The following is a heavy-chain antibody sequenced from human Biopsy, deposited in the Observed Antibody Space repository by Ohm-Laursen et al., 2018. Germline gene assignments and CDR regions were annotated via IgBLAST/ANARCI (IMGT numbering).Heavy chain of an antibody. CDR3: VGGQRGPPIGVTVPGDAFDL. CDR2: RIPYFNTI. D-gene: IGHD2/OR15-2a*01. CDR1: GVTFDTYA. Sequence: VKISCKASGVTFDTYAFGWVRQAPGQGLEWMGGRIPYFNTIYYARNFQDRAVITADRSARTTDMQLSGLRPDDTAVYYCVGGQRGPPIGVTVPGDAFDLWGPGTMVTVSP. J-gene: IGHJ3*01. V-gene: IGHV1-69*13.